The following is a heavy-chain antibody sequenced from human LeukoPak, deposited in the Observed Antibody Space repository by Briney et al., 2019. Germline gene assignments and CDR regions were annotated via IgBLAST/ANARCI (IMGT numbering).Heavy chain of an antibody. J-gene: IGHJ4*02. CDR3: ARDGGTTVISEYFDY. V-gene: IGHV1-69*04. CDR2: IIPIFGIA. D-gene: IGHD4-17*01. CDR1: GGTFSSYA. Sequence: SVKVPCKASGGTFSSYANSWVRQAPGQGLEWMGRIIPIFGIANYAQKFQGRVTITADKSASTAYMELSSLRSEDTAVYYCARDGGTTVISEYFDYWGQGTLVTVSS.